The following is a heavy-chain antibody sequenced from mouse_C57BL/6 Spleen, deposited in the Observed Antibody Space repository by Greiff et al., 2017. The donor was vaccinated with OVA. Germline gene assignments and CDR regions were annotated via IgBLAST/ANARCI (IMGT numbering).Heavy chain of an antibody. J-gene: IGHJ2*01. CDR2: ISYDGSN. CDR3: AREGVNYFDY. CDR1: GYSITSGYY. V-gene: IGHV3-6*01. Sequence: EVQLQQSGPGLVKPSQSLSLTCSVTGYSITSGYYWNWIRQFPGNKLEWMGYISYDGSNNYNPSLKNRISITRDTSKNQFFLKLNSVTTEDTATYYCAREGVNYFDYWGQGTTLTVSS.